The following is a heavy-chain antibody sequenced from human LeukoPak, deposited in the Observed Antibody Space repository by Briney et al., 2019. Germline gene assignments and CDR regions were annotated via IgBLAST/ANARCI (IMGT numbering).Heavy chain of an antibody. J-gene: IGHJ2*01. CDR1: GGSIRSYY. CDR3: ARIWDSRYTYGFRYFDV. Sequence: PSETLSLTCTVSGGSIRSYYWSWIRQPPGKGLEWIGNIYDRRSTSYSPSLKSRVTISVDMSKSQFSLKLTSVTAADTAVYYCARIWDSRYTYGFRYFDVWGRGTLVTVSS. CDR2: IYDRRST. D-gene: IGHD5-18*01. V-gene: IGHV4-4*09.